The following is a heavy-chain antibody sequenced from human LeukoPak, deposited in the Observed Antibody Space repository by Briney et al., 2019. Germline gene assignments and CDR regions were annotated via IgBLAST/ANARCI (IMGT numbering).Heavy chain of an antibody. J-gene: IGHJ5*02. CDR3: AKDTRYSSSSNWFDP. V-gene: IGHV3-43*02. Sequence: PGGSLRLSCAASGFTFDDYAMHWVRQAPGKGLEWVSLISGDGGSTYYADSVKGRFTISRDNSKNSLYLQMNSLRTEDTALYYCAKDTRYSSSSNWFDPWGQGTLVTVSS. CDR1: GFTFDDYA. CDR2: ISGDGGST. D-gene: IGHD6-13*01.